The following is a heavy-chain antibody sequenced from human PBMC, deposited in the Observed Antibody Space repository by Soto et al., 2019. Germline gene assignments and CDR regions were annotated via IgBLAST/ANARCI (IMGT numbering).Heavy chain of an antibody. CDR1: GGSISNYY. Sequence: QVQLQESGPGLVKPSETLSLTCTVSGGSISNYYWSWIRHPPGKKLEWIGSIYYSGSTIYNPSLKSRVTISVDTSKNQFSLKLYSVTTADTAMYYCARLPWADYGGIFDPWGQGTLVTVSS. J-gene: IGHJ5*02. D-gene: IGHD4-17*01. CDR3: ARLPWADYGGIFDP. V-gene: IGHV4-59*01. CDR2: IYYSGST.